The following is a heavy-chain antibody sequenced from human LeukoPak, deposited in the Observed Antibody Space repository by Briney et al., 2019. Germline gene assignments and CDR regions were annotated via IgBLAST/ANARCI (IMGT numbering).Heavy chain of an antibody. CDR2: ISSSSSII. CDR3: ATYGDTGAFDI. CDR1: GFTFTNYN. Sequence: QTGGSLRLSCAASGFTFTNYNFNWVRQAPGKGLEWISYISSSSSIIYYADSVRGRFTISRDNAKNPLYLQMNSLRAEDTAVYYYATYGDTGAFDIWGQGTMVTVSS. V-gene: IGHV3-48*01. J-gene: IGHJ3*02. D-gene: IGHD5-18*01.